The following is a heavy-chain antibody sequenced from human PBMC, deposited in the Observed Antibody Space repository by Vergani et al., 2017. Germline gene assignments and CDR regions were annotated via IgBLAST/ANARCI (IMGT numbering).Heavy chain of an antibody. CDR1: GFTFSSYG. Sequence: QVQLVESGGGVVQPGRSLRLSCAASGFTFSSYGMHWVRQAPGKGLEWVAVISYDGSNKYYADSVKGRFTISRDNSKNTLYLQMNSLRAEDTAVYYCAKAPPSIRWLGTPTYXFDYWGQGTLVTVSS. CDR2: ISYDGSNK. CDR3: AKAPPSIRWLGTPTYXFDY. J-gene: IGHJ4*02. V-gene: IGHV3-30*18. D-gene: IGHD3-10*01.